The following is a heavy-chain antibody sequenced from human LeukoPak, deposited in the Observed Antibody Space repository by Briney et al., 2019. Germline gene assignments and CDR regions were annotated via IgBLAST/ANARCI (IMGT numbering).Heavy chain of an antibody. V-gene: IGHV3-73*01. J-gene: IGHJ6*03. CDR3: TRGAAGTDYYYYYMDV. CDR2: IRSKANSYAT. D-gene: IGHD6-19*01. CDR1: GFTFSGSA. Sequence: PGGSLRLSCAASGFTFSGSAMHWVRQTSGKGLEWVGRIRSKANSYATAYAASVGGRFTISRDDSKNTAYLQMNSLKTEDTAVYYCTRGAAGTDYYYYYMDVWGKGTTVTVSS.